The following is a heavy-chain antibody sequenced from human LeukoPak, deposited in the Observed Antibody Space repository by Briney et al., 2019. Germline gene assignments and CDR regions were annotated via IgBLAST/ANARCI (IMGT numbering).Heavy chain of an antibody. J-gene: IGHJ5*02. D-gene: IGHD5-18*01. CDR3: ARGPRIQLWLRWFDP. CDR1: GGSFSGYY. Sequence: SETLSLTCAVYGGSFSGYYWSWIRQPPGKGLEWIGEINHSGSTNYNPSLKSRVTISVDTSKNQFSLKLSSVTAADTAVYYCARGPRIQLWLRWFDPWGQGTLVTVSS. CDR2: INHSGST. V-gene: IGHV4-34*01.